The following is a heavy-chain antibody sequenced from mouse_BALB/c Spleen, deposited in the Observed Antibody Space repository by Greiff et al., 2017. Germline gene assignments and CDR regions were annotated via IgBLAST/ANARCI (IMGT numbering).Heavy chain of an antibody. J-gene: IGHJ2*01. CDR1: GFAFTSYY. CDR2: ISSGGGST. Sequence: EVNVVQSGGGLVKPGGSLKLSCAASGFAFTSYYMSWVRQTPGKGLEWVGYISSGGGSTYYHDNVKGRFTMSRDNATNTLYLQMSSLKSDDTAMYYCAIHYDGCSYFDYWGQGTTLTVSS. CDR3: AIHYDGCSYFDY. V-gene: IGHV5-12-1*01. D-gene: IGHD1-1*01.